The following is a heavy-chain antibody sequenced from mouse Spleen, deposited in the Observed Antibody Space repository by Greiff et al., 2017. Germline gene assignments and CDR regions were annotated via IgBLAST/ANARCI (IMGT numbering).Heavy chain of an antibody. CDR1: GYSITSGYY. CDR3: AREGAYYDGSYVDYFDY. V-gene: IGHV3-6*01. D-gene: IGHD1-1*01. J-gene: IGHJ2*01. Sequence: EVKVEESGPGLVKPSQSLSLTCSVTGYSITSGYYWNWIRQFPGNKLEWMGYISYDGSNNYNPSLKNRISITRDTSKNQFFLKLNSVTTEDTATYYCAREGAYYDGSYVDYFDYWGQGTTLTVSS. CDR2: ISYDGSN.